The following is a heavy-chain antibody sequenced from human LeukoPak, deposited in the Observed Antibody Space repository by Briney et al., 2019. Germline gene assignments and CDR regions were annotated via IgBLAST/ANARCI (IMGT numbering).Heavy chain of an antibody. CDR3: ARDKRETYYYDSSGYYYLDY. J-gene: IGHJ4*02. CDR2: ISAYNGNT. CDR1: GYTFTSYG. D-gene: IGHD3-22*01. V-gene: IGHV1-18*01. Sequence: GASVKVSCKASGYTFTSYGISWVRQAPGQGLEWMGWISAYNGNTNYAQKLQGRVTMTTDTSTSTAYMELRSLRSDDTAVYYCARDKRETYYYDSSGYYYLDYWGQGTLVTVSS.